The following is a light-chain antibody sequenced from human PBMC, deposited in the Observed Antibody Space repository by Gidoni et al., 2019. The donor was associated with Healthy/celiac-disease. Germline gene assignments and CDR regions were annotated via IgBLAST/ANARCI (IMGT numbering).Light chain of an antibody. CDR2: AAS. V-gene: IGKV1-39*01. CDR1: QNISSY. Sequence: DIQITQSPSSLSASVGDRVTITCRASQNISSYLNWYQQKPGKAPKLLIYAASSLQSGVPSRFSGSGSGTDFTLTISSLQPEDFATYYCRQSYSTSWTFGQGTKVEIK. CDR3: RQSYSTSWT. J-gene: IGKJ1*01.